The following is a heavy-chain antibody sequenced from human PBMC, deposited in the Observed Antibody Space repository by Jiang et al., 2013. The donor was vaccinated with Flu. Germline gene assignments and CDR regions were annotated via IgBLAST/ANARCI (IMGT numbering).Heavy chain of an antibody. D-gene: IGHD6-19*01. Sequence: KPTQTLTLTCTLSGFSISTSGMCVSWIRQPPGKALEWLARIDWGDDKYYSTSLKTRLTISKDTSKNQVVLTMTNMDPVDTATYYCARSRLSVAGTPIDFWGQGTLVTVSS. CDR2: IDWGDDK. V-gene: IGHV2-70*11. CDR1: GFSISTSGMC. CDR3: ARSRLSVAGTPIDF. J-gene: IGHJ4*02.